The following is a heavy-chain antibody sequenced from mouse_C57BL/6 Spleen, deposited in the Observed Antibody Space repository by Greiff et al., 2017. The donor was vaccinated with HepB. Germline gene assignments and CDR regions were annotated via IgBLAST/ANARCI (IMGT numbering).Heavy chain of an antibody. D-gene: IGHD1-1*01. CDR2: IYPGSGNT. CDR3: AREGGYYGSSYAWFAY. CDR1: GYTFTDYY. J-gene: IGHJ3*01. Sequence: VQLQQSGAELVRPGASVKLSCKASGYTFTDYYINWVKQRPGQGLEWIARIYPGSGNTYYNEKFKGKATLTAEKSSSTAYMQLSSLTSEDSAVYFCAREGGYYGSSYAWFAYWGQGTLVTVSA. V-gene: IGHV1-76*01.